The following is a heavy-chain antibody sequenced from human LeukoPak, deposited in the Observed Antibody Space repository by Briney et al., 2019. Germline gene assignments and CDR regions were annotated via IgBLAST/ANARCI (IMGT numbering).Heavy chain of an antibody. CDR1: GGSISCSSYY. Sequence: SETLSLTCTVSGGSISCSSYYWGWVRPPPGRGLECIGSIYYSGSTYYNPSLKSRVTISVDTSKNQFSLKLSSVTAADTAVYYCARLISVYYFDYWGQGTLVTVSS. D-gene: IGHD2/OR15-2a*01. V-gene: IGHV4-39*01. CDR2: IYYSGST. CDR3: ARLISVYYFDY. J-gene: IGHJ4*02.